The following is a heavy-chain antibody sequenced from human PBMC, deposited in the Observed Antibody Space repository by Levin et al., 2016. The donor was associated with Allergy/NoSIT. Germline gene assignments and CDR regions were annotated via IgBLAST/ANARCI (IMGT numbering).Heavy chain of an antibody. CDR3: ARVPSVWFGAGKFDY. CDR2: IYHSGST. V-gene: IGHV4-4*02. D-gene: IGHD3-10*01. J-gene: IGHJ4*02. Sequence: VRQAPGKGLEWIGEIYHSGSTNYNPSLKSRVTISVDKSKNQFSLKLSSVTAADTAVYYCARVPSVWFGAGKFDYWGQGTLVTVSS.